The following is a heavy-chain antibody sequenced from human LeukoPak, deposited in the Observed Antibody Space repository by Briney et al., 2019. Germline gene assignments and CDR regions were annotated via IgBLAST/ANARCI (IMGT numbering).Heavy chain of an antibody. D-gene: IGHD3-9*01. Sequence: PSETLSLTCTVSGGSISSYYWSWIRQPPGKGLEWIGYIYTSGSTNYNPSLKSRVTISVDTSKNQFSLKLSSVTAADTAVYYCASTDILTGYYNFDYWGQGTLVTVSS. CDR2: IYTSGST. V-gene: IGHV4-4*09. J-gene: IGHJ4*02. CDR1: GGSISSYY. CDR3: ASTDILTGYYNFDY.